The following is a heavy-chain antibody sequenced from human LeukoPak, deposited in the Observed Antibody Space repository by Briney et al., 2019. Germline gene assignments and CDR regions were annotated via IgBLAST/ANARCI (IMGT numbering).Heavy chain of an antibody. CDR3: AREEYSSSWYGRPHDAFDI. D-gene: IGHD6-13*01. Sequence: ASVKVSCKASGYTFTGYYMHWVRQAPGQGLEWMGWINPSGGSTSYAQKFQGRVTMTRDTSTSTVYMELSSLRSEDTAVYYCAREEYSSSWYGRPHDAFDIWGQGTMVTVSS. CDR1: GYTFTGYY. V-gene: IGHV1-46*01. CDR2: INPSGGST. J-gene: IGHJ3*02.